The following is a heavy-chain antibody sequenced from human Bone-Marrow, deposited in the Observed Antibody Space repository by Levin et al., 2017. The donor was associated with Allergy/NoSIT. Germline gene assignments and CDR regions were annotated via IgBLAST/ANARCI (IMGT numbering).Heavy chain of an antibody. CDR1: GFTFNKYN. CDR3: ARDWSLGHDYGFLDH. D-gene: IGHD3/OR15-3a*01. V-gene: IGHV3-48*02. CDR2: INSRSTTM. Sequence: GESLKISCAVSGFTFNKYNMHWVRQAPGKGLEWLSFINSRSTTMYDADSVRGRFTISRDNAKNFLYLQMNSLREEDTAVYYCARDWSLGHDYGFLDHWGQGTLVTVSS. J-gene: IGHJ4*02.